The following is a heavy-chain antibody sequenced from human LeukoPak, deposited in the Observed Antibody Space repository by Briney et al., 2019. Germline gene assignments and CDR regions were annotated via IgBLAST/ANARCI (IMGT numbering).Heavy chain of an antibody. D-gene: IGHD6-13*01. CDR1: GGSFSGYY. J-gene: IGHJ4*02. Sequence: SETLSLTCAVYGGSFSGYYWSWIRQPPGKGLEWIGEINHSGSTNYNPSLKSRVTISADTSKNQFSLKLSSVTAADTAVYYCARGPRIAAAGTGVNYWGQGTLVTASS. CDR2: INHSGST. V-gene: IGHV4-34*01. CDR3: ARGPRIAAAGTGVNY.